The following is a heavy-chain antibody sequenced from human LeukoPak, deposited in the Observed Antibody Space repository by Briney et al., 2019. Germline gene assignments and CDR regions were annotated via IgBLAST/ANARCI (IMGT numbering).Heavy chain of an antibody. CDR1: GYTFTDYY. CDR3: ARAGYCTNGVCYKRGGIDY. J-gene: IGHJ4*02. V-gene: IGHV1-2*02. Sequence: ASVKVSCKASGYTFTDYYLHWVRQAPGQGLEWMGWINPNSGGTNYAQKFQGRVTMTRDTSISTAYMDLSRLRSDDTAVYYCARAGYCTNGVCYKRGGIDYWGQGTLVTVSS. D-gene: IGHD2-8*01. CDR2: INPNSGGT.